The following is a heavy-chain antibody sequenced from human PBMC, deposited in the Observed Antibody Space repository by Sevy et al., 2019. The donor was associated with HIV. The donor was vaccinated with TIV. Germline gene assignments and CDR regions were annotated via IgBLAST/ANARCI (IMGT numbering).Heavy chain of an antibody. J-gene: IGHJ4*02. CDR2: ISYNESNK. CDR3: ATKKIDRGYSYDTDY. D-gene: IGHD5-18*01. V-gene: IGHV3-30*03. Sequence: GGSLRLSCAASGFTFSSYGMHWVRQAPGKGLEWVAVISYNESNKFYADSVKGGFTISSDNSKNMMYLQMENLRAEDTAVYYCATKKIDRGYSYDTDYWGQGTLVTVSS. CDR1: GFTFSSYG.